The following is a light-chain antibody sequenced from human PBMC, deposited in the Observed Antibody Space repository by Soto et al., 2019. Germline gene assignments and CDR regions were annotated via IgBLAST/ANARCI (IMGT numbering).Light chain of an antibody. CDR3: QQYETYLYT. CDR2: MAS. J-gene: IGKJ3*01. CDR1: QDISSW. V-gene: IGKV1-5*03. Sequence: DIQMTQSPSTLSASVGDRVTITCRASQDISSWLAWYQQKPGKAPKLLIYMASTLQGGVPSRFIGSGSGTDFTLTISSLQPDDFATYYCQQYETYLYTFGPGTKVDIK.